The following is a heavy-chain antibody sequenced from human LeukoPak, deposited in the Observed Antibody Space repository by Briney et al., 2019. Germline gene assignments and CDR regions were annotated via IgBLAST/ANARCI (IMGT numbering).Heavy chain of an antibody. CDR2: IYTSRST. CDR1: GGSISSESYN. D-gene: IGHD3-10*01. J-gene: IGHJ5*02. CDR3: ARGERWCGELLSTSIYNWFDL. V-gene: IGHV4-39*07. Sequence: SETLSLTCTVSGGSISSESYNWAWKRPRPGLGLMGIVSIYTSRSTYDKPSLKSRLTMSVDTSQNQYSLKLTSITAADTAVYYCARGERWCGELLSTSIYNWFDLGGEGTLVTVP.